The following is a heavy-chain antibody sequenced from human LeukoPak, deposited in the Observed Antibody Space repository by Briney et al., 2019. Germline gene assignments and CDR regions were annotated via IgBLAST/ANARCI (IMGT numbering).Heavy chain of an antibody. CDR3: AKSTDIVVVVAALDY. D-gene: IGHD2-15*01. CDR2: ISWNSGSI. CDR1: GFTFDDYA. V-gene: IGHV3-9*01. J-gene: IGHJ4*02. Sequence: PGGSLRLSCAAFGFTFDDYAVHWVRQAPGKGLEWVSGISWNSGSIGYADSVKGRFTISRDNAKNSLYLQMNSLRAEDTALYYCAKSTDIVVVVAALDYWGQGTLVTVSS.